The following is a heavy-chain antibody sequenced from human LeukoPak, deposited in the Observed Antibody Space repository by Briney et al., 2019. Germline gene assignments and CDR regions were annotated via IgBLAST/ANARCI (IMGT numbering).Heavy chain of an antibody. CDR3: AKFTMIVVVITHFDY. J-gene: IGHJ4*02. D-gene: IGHD3-22*01. Sequence: GGSLRLSXAASGFTFSSYAMSWVRQAPGKGLEWVSAISGSGGSTYYADSVKGRFTISRDNSKNTLYLQMNSLRAEDTAVYYCAKFTMIVVVITHFDYWGQRTLVTVSS. CDR1: GFTFSSYA. V-gene: IGHV3-23*01. CDR2: ISGSGGST.